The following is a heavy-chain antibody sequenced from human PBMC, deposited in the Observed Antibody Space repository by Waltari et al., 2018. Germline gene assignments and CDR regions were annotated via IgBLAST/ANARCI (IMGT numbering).Heavy chain of an antibody. V-gene: IGHV4-34*01. Sequence: QVQLQQWGAGLLKPSETLSLTCAVYGGSFSGYYWSWIRQPPGKGLEWIGEINDSGSTNYNPSLKSRVTISVDTSKNQFSLKLSSVTAADTAVYYCAKKGLLRAFDIWGQGTMVTVSS. J-gene: IGHJ3*02. CDR2: INDSGST. CDR1: GGSFSGYY. CDR3: AKKGLLRAFDI. D-gene: IGHD6-19*01.